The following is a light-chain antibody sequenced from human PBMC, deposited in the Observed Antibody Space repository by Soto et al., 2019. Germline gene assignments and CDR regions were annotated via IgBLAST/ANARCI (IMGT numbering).Light chain of an antibody. V-gene: IGKV1-5*01. CDR2: DAS. CDR3: QEYHGYSWT. J-gene: IGKJ1*01. Sequence: DIQMTQSPSTLSASVGDRASITCRASQSISNGLAWYQQKPGKAPKLLIYDASNLESGVPSRFSGSGSGTEFALTISSLQSDDFATYYCQEYHGYSWTFGQGTKVDIK. CDR1: QSISNG.